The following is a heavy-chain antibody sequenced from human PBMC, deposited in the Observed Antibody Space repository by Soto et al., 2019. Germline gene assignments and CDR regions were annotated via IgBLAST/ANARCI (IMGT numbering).Heavy chain of an antibody. D-gene: IGHD5-12*01. Sequence: SVKVSCKASGVTFNRQDMRWVRQAPGQGLEWMGGIIPMFGTPHYAEKFQDRVTITADESTGTAYLELSSLTSEDTAVYYCATSEGRGGYSFDYWGPGTLVTVSS. CDR3: ATSEGRGGYSFDY. CDR1: GVTFNRQD. V-gene: IGHV1-69*13. J-gene: IGHJ4*02. CDR2: IIPMFGTP.